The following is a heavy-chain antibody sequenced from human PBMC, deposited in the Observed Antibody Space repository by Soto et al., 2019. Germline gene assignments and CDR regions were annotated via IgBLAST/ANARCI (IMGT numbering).Heavy chain of an antibody. J-gene: IGHJ4*02. CDR1: GASITGSSY. D-gene: IGHD2-8*02. CDR3: ARGMTPPGAPAWYYFDS. CDR2: FSLSGTT. V-gene: IGHV4-4*07. Sequence: PSETLSLTCTVSGASITGSSYWRWIRQPAGKGLEWIGRFSLSGTTNYNPSLRSRVTMSADVSKNRFSLRLTSVTAADTALYYCARGMTPPGAPAWYYFDSWGQGTLVTVS.